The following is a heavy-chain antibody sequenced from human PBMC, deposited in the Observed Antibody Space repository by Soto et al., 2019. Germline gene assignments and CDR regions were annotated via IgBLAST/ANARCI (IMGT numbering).Heavy chain of an antibody. CDR3: AKVFARLRYFDRLPQYYFDY. J-gene: IGHJ4*02. V-gene: IGHV3-23*01. CDR2: ISGGGGST. CDR1: GFTFNNYG. Sequence: GSLRLSCAASGFTFNNYGMNWVRQAQGKGLEWVSSISGGGGSTFYADYVKGRYTISRDNSKNMLYLQMNSLRAEDTAVYYCAKVFARLRYFDRLPQYYFDYWGQGTLVTVSS. D-gene: IGHD3-9*01.